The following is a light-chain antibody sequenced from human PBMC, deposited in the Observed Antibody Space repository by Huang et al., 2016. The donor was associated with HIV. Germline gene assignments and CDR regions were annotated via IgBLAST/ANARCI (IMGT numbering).Light chain of an antibody. Sequence: DIVLTQSPATLSLSPGERATLSCRASPSVSSYLAWYQQKPGQAPRRLIYDGSNRATGIQARCSGSGSGTDFTLTISGLGPEDCAVYYCQQRSSWPPYTFGQGTKLEI. CDR2: DGS. V-gene: IGKV3-11*01. J-gene: IGKJ2*01. CDR1: PSVSSY. CDR3: QQRSSWPPYT.